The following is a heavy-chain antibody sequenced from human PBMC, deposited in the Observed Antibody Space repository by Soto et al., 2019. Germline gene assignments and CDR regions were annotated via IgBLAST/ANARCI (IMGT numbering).Heavy chain of an antibody. CDR1: GFTFSSYA. V-gene: IGHV3-64D*06. Sequence: EVQLVESGGGLVQPGGSLRLSCSASGFTFSSYAMHWVRQAPGKGLEYVSAISSNGGSTYYADSVKGRFTISRDNSMITLYLQMSSLRAEDTAVYYCVKDLMITFGGVIAYDAFDIWGQGTMVTVSS. D-gene: IGHD3-16*02. CDR3: VKDLMITFGGVIAYDAFDI. J-gene: IGHJ3*02. CDR2: ISSNGGST.